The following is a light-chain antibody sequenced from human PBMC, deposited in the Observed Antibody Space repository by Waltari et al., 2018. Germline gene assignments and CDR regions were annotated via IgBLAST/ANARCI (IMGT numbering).Light chain of an antibody. CDR2: EVS. Sequence: QSALTQPPSASGSPGQSATISCTGTSSDVGGSNYVPWYQQHPGKAPKLMIYEVSKRPSGVPDRFSGSKSGNTASLTVSGLQAEDEADYFCSSYAGSNNYVFGTGTTVTVL. J-gene: IGLJ1*01. CDR1: SSDVGGSNY. V-gene: IGLV2-8*01. CDR3: SSYAGSNNYV.